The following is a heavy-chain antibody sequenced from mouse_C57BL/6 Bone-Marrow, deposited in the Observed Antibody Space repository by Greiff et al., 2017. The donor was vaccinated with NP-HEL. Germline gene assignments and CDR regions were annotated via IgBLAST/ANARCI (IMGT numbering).Heavy chain of an antibody. J-gene: IGHJ2*01. Sequence: QVQLKQSGPELVKPGASVKISCKASGYAFSSSWMNWVKQRPGKGLEWIGRIYPGDGDTNYNGKFKGKATLTADKSSSTAYMQLSSLTSEDSAVYFCARSVTTVHFDYWGQGTTLTVSS. CDR3: ARSVTTVHFDY. V-gene: IGHV1-82*01. CDR1: GYAFSSSW. CDR2: IYPGDGDT. D-gene: IGHD1-1*01.